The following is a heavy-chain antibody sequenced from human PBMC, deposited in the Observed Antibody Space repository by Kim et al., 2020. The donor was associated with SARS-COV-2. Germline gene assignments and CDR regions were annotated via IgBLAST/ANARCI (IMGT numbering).Heavy chain of an antibody. D-gene: IGHD5-12*01. CDR2: IRSKAYGGTT. CDR3: TTYSGYVP. CDR1: GFTFGDYA. J-gene: IGHJ5*02. Sequence: GGSLRLSCTASGFTFGDYAMSWVRQAPGKGLEWVGFIRSKAYGGTTEYVASVKCRFTISRDESKSIAYLQMYSLKTEDTAVYYCTTYSGYVPWGPGTLVTASS. V-gene: IGHV3-49*04.